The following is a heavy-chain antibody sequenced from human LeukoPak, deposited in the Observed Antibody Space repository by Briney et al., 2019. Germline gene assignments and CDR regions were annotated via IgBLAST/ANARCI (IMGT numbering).Heavy chain of an antibody. Sequence: SETLSLTCTVSSGSVRSYYWSWIRQPPGKGLEWIGNIYSSGNTNYDSSLKSRVTISVDTSKNQFSLKLSSVTAADTAIYYCARQGIAARLYYYYYFMDVWGKGTTVTVSS. CDR1: SGSVRSYY. J-gene: IGHJ6*03. CDR2: IYSSGNT. V-gene: IGHV4-59*08. D-gene: IGHD6-6*01. CDR3: ARQGIAARLYYYYYFMDV.